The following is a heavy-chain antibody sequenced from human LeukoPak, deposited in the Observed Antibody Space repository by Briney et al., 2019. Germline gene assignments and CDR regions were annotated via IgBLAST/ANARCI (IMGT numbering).Heavy chain of an antibody. D-gene: IGHD3-16*02. Sequence: PSETLSLTCTVSGGSISSSAYYWGWIRQPPGKGLEWVGSISSGGTTYYNPSPKSRVTISVDTSKNQFSLKLSSVTAADMAVYYCAPAYVWGSFRTFNYWGQGTLVTVSS. CDR3: APAYVWGSFRTFNY. V-gene: IGHV4-39*01. J-gene: IGHJ4*02. CDR1: GGSISSSAYY. CDR2: ISSGGTT.